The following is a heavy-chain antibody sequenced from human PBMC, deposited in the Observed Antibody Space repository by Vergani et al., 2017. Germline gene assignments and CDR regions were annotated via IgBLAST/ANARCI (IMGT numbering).Heavy chain of an antibody. J-gene: IGHJ3*02. V-gene: IGHV3-48*03. D-gene: IGHD7-27*01. CDR2: ISSSGSTI. Sequence: EVQLVESGGGLVQPGGSLRLSCAASGFTFSSYEMNWVRQAPGKGLEWVSYISSSGSTIYYADSVKGRFTISRDNAKNSLYLQMNSLRAEDTAVYYCARVPALGEACDIWGQGTRVTVSS. CDR3: ARVPALGEACDI. CDR1: GFTFSSYE.